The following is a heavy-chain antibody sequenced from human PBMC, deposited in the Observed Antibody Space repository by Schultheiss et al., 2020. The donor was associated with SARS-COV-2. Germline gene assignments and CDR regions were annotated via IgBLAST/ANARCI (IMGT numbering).Heavy chain of an antibody. CDR2: LSYDGSNK. CDR1: GGSISSSNW. CDR3: ASSSSSRGGGWFDP. V-gene: IGHV3-30*03. D-gene: IGHD6-6*01. Sequence: LSLTCAVSGGSISSSNWWSWVRQPPGKGLEWVAVLSYDGSNKYYADSVKGRFSISRDNSKNTLYLQMNSLRAEDTAVYYCASSSSSRGGGWFDPWGQGTLVTVSS. J-gene: IGHJ5*02.